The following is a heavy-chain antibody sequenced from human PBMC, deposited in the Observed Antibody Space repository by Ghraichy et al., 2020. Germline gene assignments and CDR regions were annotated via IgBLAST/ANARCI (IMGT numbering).Heavy chain of an antibody. CDR2: FDPEDGET. J-gene: IGHJ3*02. CDR3: ATVVEYDFWSGNDAFDI. Sequence: ASVKVSCKVSGYTLTELSMHWVRQAPGKGLEWMGGFDPEDGETIYAQKFQGRVTMTEDTSTDTAYMELSSLRSEDTAVYYCATVVEYDFWSGNDAFDIWGQGTMVTVSS. CDR1: GYTLTELS. V-gene: IGHV1-24*01. D-gene: IGHD3-3*01.